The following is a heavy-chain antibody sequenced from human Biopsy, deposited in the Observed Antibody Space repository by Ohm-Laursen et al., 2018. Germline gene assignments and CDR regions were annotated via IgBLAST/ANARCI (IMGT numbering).Heavy chain of an antibody. V-gene: IGHV3-15*01. CDR2: IKSKFDGETT. D-gene: IGHD3-16*01. J-gene: IGHJ6*02. CDR3: STGGGDFYYNGMDV. Sequence: SLRLSCTASGFTFGDSAMHWVRQAPGKGLEWVGRIKSKFDGETTDYAAPVKGRFIISRDDSKSTLFLQMNSLKVEDTGVYFCSTGGGDFYYNGMDVWGQGTTVTVSS. CDR1: GFTFGDSA.